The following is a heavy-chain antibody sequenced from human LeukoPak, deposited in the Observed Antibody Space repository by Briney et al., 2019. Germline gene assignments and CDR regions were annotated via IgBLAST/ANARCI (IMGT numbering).Heavy chain of an antibody. V-gene: IGHV5-51*01. Sequence: GESLKISCKGSGYSFTSYWIGWVRQMPGKGLEWMGIIYPGDSDTRYSPSFQGQVTVSADKSISTAYLQWSSLKASDTAMYYCAALYYDPSGYHLPPHWGQGTLVTVSS. CDR3: AALYYDPSGYHLPPH. CDR1: GYSFTSYW. CDR2: IYPGDSDT. J-gene: IGHJ4*02. D-gene: IGHD3-22*01.